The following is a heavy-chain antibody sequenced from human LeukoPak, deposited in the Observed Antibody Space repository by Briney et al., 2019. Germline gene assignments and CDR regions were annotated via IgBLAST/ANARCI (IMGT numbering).Heavy chain of an antibody. CDR2: MIYNSGNT. CDR1: GYTFTSYD. V-gene: IGHV1-8*01. D-gene: IGHD4-17*01. Sequence: ASVKVSCKASGYTFTSYDINWVRQATGQGGEWMGCMIYNSGNTGFAQEYQGRVNQTRNTTIRTANIGQSSLRSEDTAVYYCSSAARTTEIDCWGQGTLVGDSS. CDR3: SSAARTTEIDC. J-gene: IGHJ4*02.